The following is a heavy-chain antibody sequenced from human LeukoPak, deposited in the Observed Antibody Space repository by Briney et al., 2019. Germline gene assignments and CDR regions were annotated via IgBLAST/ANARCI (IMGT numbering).Heavy chain of an antibody. CDR3: ARDSNPLLWFGELLSRWFDP. CDR2: ISGDGSKT. CDR1: GFTFSSYG. D-gene: IGHD3-10*01. J-gene: IGHJ5*02. Sequence: PGGSLRLSCAASGFTFSSYGMSWVRQAPGKRLEWVSGISGDGSKTYYAESVKGRFTISRDNAKNSLYLQMNSLRAEDTAVYYCARDSNPLLWFGELLSRWFDPWGQGTLVTVSS. V-gene: IGHV3-23*01.